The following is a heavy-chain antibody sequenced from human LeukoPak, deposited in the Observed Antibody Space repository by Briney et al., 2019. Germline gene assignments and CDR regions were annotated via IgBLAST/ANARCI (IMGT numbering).Heavy chain of an antibody. D-gene: IGHD5-18*01. CDR1: GFSFSRYW. V-gene: IGHV3-74*01. Sequence: GGSLRLSCAASGFSFSRYWMHWVRQVPGKGLVWVSQINGDGSTTNYADSVKGRFTISRDNAKNTLYLQMNSLRAEDTAVYYCARDGGYSLDCWGQGTLVTVSS. CDR2: INGDGSTT. J-gene: IGHJ4*02. CDR3: ARDGGYSLDC.